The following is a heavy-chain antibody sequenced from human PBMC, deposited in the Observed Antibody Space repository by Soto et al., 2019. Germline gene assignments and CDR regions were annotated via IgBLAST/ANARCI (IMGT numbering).Heavy chain of an antibody. Sequence: DVQLVESGGGLGQPGGSLTLSCAASGFTFGSYSMNWVRQAPGKGLAWVSYISSTSSAIWYADSLKGRFIISRDNAENSLYLQMHSLRAAGTAVYFCARGWGCSSGSCYFTSWCQGTLVTVSS. D-gene: IGHD2-15*01. J-gene: IGHJ5*02. CDR3: ARGWGCSSGSCYFTS. CDR1: GFTFGSYS. V-gene: IGHV3-48*04. CDR2: ISSTSSAI.